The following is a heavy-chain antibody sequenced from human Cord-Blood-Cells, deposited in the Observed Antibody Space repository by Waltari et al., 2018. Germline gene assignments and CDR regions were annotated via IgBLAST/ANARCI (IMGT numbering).Heavy chain of an antibody. CDR1: GFTVSSNY. D-gene: IGHD2-15*01. J-gene: IGHJ4*02. CDR2: IYSGGST. CDR3: ARGSGGSPPYDY. Sequence: EVQLVESGGGLVQPGGSLRLSCAASGFTVSSNYMSWVRQAPGKGLEWVSVIYSGGSTYYADSVKGRFTIARDNAKNTVYLQMNSLRAEDTAVYYCARGSGGSPPYDYWGQGTLVTVSS. V-gene: IGHV3-66*01.